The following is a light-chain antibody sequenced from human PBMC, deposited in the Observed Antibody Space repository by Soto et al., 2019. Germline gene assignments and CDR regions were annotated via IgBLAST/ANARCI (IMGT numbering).Light chain of an antibody. CDR1: KSGSGY. CDR2: RXS. CDR3: QQYKNGPLT. V-gene: IGKV3-15*01. J-gene: IGKJ5*01. Sequence: SVLTQSPATLSLSHGERATLCXRASKSGSGYLGWYQQKPGXAPRXXXFRXSSRATGCPARISGSGSGTEFNLTISSLQSEDCAVYYCQQYKNGPLTFGQGTRLDIK.